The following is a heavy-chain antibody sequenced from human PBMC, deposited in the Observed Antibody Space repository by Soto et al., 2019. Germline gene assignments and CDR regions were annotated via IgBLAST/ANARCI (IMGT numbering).Heavy chain of an antibody. Sequence: SETLSLTCFVSGYSITAGGYYWSWIRHHPGKGLEWIGSFYSSGSIIYNPSLRSRVSISGDTSSNQFSMSLTSVTAADTARYYCARMYSSGSGWFHPWGQGTLVTV. CDR2: FYSSGSI. D-gene: IGHD6-19*01. V-gene: IGHV4-31*03. J-gene: IGHJ5*02. CDR3: ARMYSSGSGWFHP. CDR1: GYSITAGGYY.